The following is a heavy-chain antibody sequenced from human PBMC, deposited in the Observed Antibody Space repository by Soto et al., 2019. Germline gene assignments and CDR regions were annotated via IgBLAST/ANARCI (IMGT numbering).Heavy chain of an antibody. D-gene: IGHD2-2*01. Sequence: ASVKVSCKASGGTFSSYAISWVRQAPGQGLEWMGGIIPIFGTANYAQKFQGRVTITADESTSTAYMELSSLRSEDTAVYYCARQPYCSSTSCSDAFDIWGQGTMVTVSS. V-gene: IGHV1-69*13. CDR1: GGTFSSYA. J-gene: IGHJ3*02. CDR2: IIPIFGTA. CDR3: ARQPYCSSTSCSDAFDI.